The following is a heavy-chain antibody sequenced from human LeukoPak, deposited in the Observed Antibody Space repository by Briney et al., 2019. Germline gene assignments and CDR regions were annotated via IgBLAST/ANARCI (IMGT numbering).Heavy chain of an antibody. V-gene: IGHV3-74*01. CDR3: ARDYRLAAFDI. CDR1: GFTFSSYW. J-gene: IGHJ3*02. CDR2: LNSDGRST. Sequence: GVLRLSCAASGFTFSSYWMHWVRQDPGMGLVWVSRLNSDGRSTSYADSVKGRFTISRDNAKKTLYLEMDSLRAEDTAVYYCARDYRLAAFDIWGQGTMVTVSS.